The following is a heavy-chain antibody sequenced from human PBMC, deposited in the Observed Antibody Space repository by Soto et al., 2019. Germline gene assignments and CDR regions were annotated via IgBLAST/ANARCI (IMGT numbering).Heavy chain of an antibody. Sequence: QMQLQESGPGLVKPSETLSLTCTVSGDSISRYYWSWIRQPPGKGLEWIGYIYYSGSTNYNPSLKRRVTISVDTSENQLSLKLTSVTAADTAVYYCARHGWSSASCHSDRWQYFDNWGQGALVTVSS. D-gene: IGHD2-2*01. V-gene: IGHV4-59*01. CDR3: ARHGWSSASCHSDRWQYFDN. J-gene: IGHJ4*02. CDR2: IYYSGST. CDR1: GDSISRYY.